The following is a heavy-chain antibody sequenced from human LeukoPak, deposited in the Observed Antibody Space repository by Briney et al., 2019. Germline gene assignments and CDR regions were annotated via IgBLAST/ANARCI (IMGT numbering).Heavy chain of an antibody. J-gene: IGHJ4*02. CDR1: GGTFSSYA. D-gene: IGHD6-19*01. V-gene: IGHV1-69*05. CDR3: ARDIAVAGIDY. CDR2: IIPIFGTA. Sequence: GSSVKVSCKASGGTFSSYAISWVRQAPGQGLEWMGRIIPIFGTANYAQKFQGRVTITTDESTSTAYKELSSLRSEDKALYYCARDIAVAGIDYWGQETLVTVSS.